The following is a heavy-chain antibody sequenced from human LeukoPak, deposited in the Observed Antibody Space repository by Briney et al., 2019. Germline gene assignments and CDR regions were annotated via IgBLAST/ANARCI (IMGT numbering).Heavy chain of an antibody. D-gene: IGHD5-18*01. J-gene: IGHJ3*02. CDR1: GGSVRTNTNYWVWNSSNY. V-gene: IGHV4-39*01. CDR2: IPYSGTT. Sequence: SETLSLTCTVSGGSVRTNTNYWVWNSSNYWGWIRQPPGKGLEWIGSIPYSGTTYYHPSLQSRLTISVDASKNQFSLKVTSVTATDTALYYCARQRDTASVGAFDIWGQGTMVTVSS. CDR3: ARQRDTASVGAFDI.